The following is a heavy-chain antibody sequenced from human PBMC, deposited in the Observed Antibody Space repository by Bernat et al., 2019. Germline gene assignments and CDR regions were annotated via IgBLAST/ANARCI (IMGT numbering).Heavy chain of an antibody. Sequence: QVQLQESGPGLVKPSGTLSLTCTVSGGSISSYYWSWIRQPPGKGLEWIGYIYYSGSTNYNPSLKSRVTISVDTSKNQFSLKLSSVTAADTAVYYCARFPIITMKSSDFDYWGQGTLVTVSS. J-gene: IGHJ4*02. CDR2: IYYSGST. D-gene: IGHD3-22*01. V-gene: IGHV4-59*08. CDR1: GGSISSYY. CDR3: ARFPIITMKSSDFDY.